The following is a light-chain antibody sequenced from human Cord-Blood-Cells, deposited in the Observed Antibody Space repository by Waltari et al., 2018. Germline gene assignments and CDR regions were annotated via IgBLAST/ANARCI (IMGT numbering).Light chain of an antibody. J-gene: IGKJ4*01. CDR2: LGS. CDR1: HSLLHRKRYYY. CDR3: MQALQTPLT. Sequence: EIVMTKSPLSLPVTTGEPAPISSRSRHSLLHRKRYYYLDWYMQKPGQSAQLLIYLGSNRASGVPDRFSGSGSGTDFTLKISRVEAEDVGVYYCMQALQTPLTFGGGTK. V-gene: IGKV2-28*01.